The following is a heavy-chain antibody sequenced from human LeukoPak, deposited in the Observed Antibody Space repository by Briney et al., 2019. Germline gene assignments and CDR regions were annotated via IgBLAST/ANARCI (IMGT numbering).Heavy chain of an antibody. CDR1: GFTFSSYA. CDR3: ARHSESSGWYLFDY. V-gene: IGHV4-4*07. CDR2: IYTSGST. D-gene: IGHD6-19*01. Sequence: GSLRLSCAASGFTFSSYAMSWIRQPAGKGLEWIGRIYTSGSTNYNPSLKSRVTMSVDTSKNQFSLRVTSVTAADTAIYYCARHSESSGWYLFDYWGQGIVVTVSS. J-gene: IGHJ4*02.